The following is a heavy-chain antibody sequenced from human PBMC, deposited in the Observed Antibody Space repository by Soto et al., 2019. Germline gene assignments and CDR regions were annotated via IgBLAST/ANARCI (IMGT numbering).Heavy chain of an antibody. D-gene: IGHD6-19*01. Sequence: QLQLQESGPGLVKPSETLSLTCTVSGGSISSSSYYWGWIRQPPGKGLEWIGSIYYSGSTYYNPSLKSRVTISVDTSKNQFSLKLSSVTAADTAVYYCARRGLIHTIAVADYWGQGTLVTVSS. J-gene: IGHJ4*02. CDR1: GGSISSSSYY. CDR3: ARRGLIHTIAVADY. V-gene: IGHV4-39*01. CDR2: IYYSGST.